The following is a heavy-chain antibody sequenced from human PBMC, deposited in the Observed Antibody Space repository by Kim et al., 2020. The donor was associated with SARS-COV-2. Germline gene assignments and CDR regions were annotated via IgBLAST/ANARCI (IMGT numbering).Heavy chain of an antibody. V-gene: IGHV3-11*05. CDR2: ISSSSSYT. CDR1: GFTFSDYY. J-gene: IGHJ4*02. CDR3: ARVSLSSTSCYDY. D-gene: IGHD2-2*01. Sequence: GGSLRLSCAASGFTFSDYYMSWIRQAPGKGLEWVSYISSSSSYTNYADSVKGRFTISRDNAKNSLYLQMNSLRAEDTAVYYCARVSLSSTSCYDYWGQGTLVTVSS.